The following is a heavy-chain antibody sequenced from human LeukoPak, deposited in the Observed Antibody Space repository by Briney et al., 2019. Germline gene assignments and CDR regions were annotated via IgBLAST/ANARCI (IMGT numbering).Heavy chain of an antibody. Sequence: PGGSLRLSCAASGFTFSGYAMSWIRQPPGKGLEWIGEINHSGSTNYNPSLKSRVTISVDTSKNQFSLKLSSVTAADTAVYYCARGRVARRTFDIWGQGTMVTVSS. CDR1: GFTFSGYA. CDR2: INHSGST. V-gene: IGHV4-34*01. D-gene: IGHD3-3*01. J-gene: IGHJ3*02. CDR3: ARGRVARRTFDI.